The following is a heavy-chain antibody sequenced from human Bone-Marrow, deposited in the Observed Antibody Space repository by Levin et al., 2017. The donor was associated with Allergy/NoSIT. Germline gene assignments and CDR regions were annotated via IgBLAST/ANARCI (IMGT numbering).Heavy chain of an antibody. CDR2: ISGSGGST. CDR1: GFTFSSYA. D-gene: IGHD6-6*01. J-gene: IGHJ3*02. CDR3: AKGSEYSSSSTRPGAFDI. V-gene: IGHV3-23*01. Sequence: LSLTCAASGFTFSSYAMSWVRQAPGKGLEWVSAISGSGGSTYYADSVKGRFTISRDNSKNTLYLQMNSLRAEDTAVYYCAKGSEYSSSSTRPGAFDIWGQGTMVTVSS.